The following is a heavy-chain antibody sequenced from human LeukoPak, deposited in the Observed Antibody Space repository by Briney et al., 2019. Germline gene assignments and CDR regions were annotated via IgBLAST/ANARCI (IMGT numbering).Heavy chain of an antibody. CDR3: VRARSAAGNFDY. J-gene: IGHJ4*02. Sequence: PSETLSLTCTVSGGSISSGGYYWSWIRQHPGKGLEWIGYIYYSGSTYYNPSLKSRVTISADTSKNQYSLDLNSVTAADTAVYYCVRARSAAGNFDYWGRGTLVTVSS. D-gene: IGHD6-19*01. CDR1: GGSISSGGYY. V-gene: IGHV4-31*03. CDR2: IYYSGST.